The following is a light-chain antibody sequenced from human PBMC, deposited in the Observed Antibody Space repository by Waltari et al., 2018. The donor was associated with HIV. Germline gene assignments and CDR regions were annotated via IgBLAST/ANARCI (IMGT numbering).Light chain of an antibody. Sequence: QSVLTQPPSVSGAPGQRVTISCTGSSSNIGAGYHVHWYQQLPGTAPKLLIYGNSNRPSGFPDRFSGSKSGTSASLAITGLQAEDEADYYGQSHDSSLSGYVFGTGTKVTVL. CDR1: SSNIGAGYH. V-gene: IGLV1-40*01. J-gene: IGLJ1*01. CDR2: GNS. CDR3: QSHDSSLSGYV.